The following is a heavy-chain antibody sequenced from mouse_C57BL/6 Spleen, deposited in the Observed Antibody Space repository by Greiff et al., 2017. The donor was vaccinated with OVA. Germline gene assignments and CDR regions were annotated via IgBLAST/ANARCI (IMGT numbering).Heavy chain of an antibody. CDR2: INPSNGGT. CDR1: GYTFTSYW. V-gene: IGHV1-53*01. Sequence: VQLQHPGTELVKPGASVKLSCKASGYTFTSYWMHWVKQRPGQGLEWIGNINPSNGGTNYNEKFKSKATLTVDKSSSTAYMQLSSLTSEDSAVYYCARSRGNYWYFDVWGTGTTVTVSS. CDR3: ARSRGNYWYFDV. J-gene: IGHJ1*03. D-gene: IGHD2-1*01.